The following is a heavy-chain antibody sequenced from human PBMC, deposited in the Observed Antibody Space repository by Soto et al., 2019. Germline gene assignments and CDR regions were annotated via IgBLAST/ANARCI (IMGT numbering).Heavy chain of an antibody. CDR2: IYYSGST. J-gene: IGHJ4*02. Sequence: SESLSLTCTVSGGSISSSDWSWIRQPPGKGLEWIGYIYYSGSTNYNPSLKSRVTISVDTSTNQFSLKLNSVTAADTAVYYCASRHSSPYFDYWGQGTLVTVSS. D-gene: IGHD6-13*01. CDR1: GGSISSSD. V-gene: IGHV4-59*08. CDR3: ASRHSSPYFDY.